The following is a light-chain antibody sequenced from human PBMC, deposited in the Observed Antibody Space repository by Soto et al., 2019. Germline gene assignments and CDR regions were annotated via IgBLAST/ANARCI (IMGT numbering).Light chain of an antibody. CDR2: LNSDGSH. CDR1: SWHGSFS. Sequence: QPVLTQSPSASASLGASVKLTCTLSSWHGSFSIAWHQQQPEKGPRYLMKLNSDGSHHKGVGIPDRFSGSSSGADPYLAISSLPSEDEAYYCCQSWGTGIQVFGGGTKLTVL. J-gene: IGLJ2*01. CDR3: QSWGTGIQV. V-gene: IGLV4-69*01.